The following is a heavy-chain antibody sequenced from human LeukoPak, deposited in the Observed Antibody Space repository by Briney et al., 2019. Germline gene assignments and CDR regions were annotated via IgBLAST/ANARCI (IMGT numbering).Heavy chain of an antibody. CDR2: IYYSGST. CDR3: AREGGAGTRSSAFDI. CDR1: GGSISSSSYY. V-gene: IGHV4-39*07. Sequence: SETLSLTCTVSGGSISSSSYYWGWIRQPPGKGLEWIGSIYYSGSTYYNPSLKSRVTISTDMSKNQFSLKLSSVTAADTAVYYCAREGGAGTRSSAFDIWGQGTMVTVSS. D-gene: IGHD6-19*01. J-gene: IGHJ3*02.